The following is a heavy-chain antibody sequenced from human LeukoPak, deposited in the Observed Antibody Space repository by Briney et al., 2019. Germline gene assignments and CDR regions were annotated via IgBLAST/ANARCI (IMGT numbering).Heavy chain of an antibody. CDR3: ARAGFTFSDYFGSFFDY. J-gene: IGHJ4*02. V-gene: IGHV3-9*01. D-gene: IGHD3-10*01. Sequence: GGSLRLSCAASGFTFDDYAMYWVRQAPGKGLEWVSSITWNSGSKVYADSVKGRFTISRDNYKNTLYLQMNSLRAEDTAVYYCARAGFTFSDYFGSFFDYWGQGTLVTVSS. CDR2: ITWNSGSK. CDR1: GFTFDDYA.